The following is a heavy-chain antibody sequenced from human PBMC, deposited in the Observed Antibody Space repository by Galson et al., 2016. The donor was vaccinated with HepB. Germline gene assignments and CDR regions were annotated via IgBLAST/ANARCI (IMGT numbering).Heavy chain of an antibody. V-gene: IGHV4-39*01. CDR1: YGSITIDSHY. Sequence: ETLSLTCSVSYGSITIDSHYWDWIRQSPGKGLEWIGSVYYTGNSHYGPSLKSRATISVDTSKNNFSLKLTSVTAADTAVYYCARHVSPIDAFDMWGLGTMVTVSS. CDR2: VYYTGNS. J-gene: IGHJ3*02. CDR3: ARHVSPIDAFDM. D-gene: IGHD5/OR15-5a*01.